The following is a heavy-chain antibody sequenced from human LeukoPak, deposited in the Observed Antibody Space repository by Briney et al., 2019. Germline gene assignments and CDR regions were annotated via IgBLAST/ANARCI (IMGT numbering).Heavy chain of an antibody. CDR1: GYTFTTYG. V-gene: IGHV1-18*01. CDR3: ARAEYYDILTGYYLY. J-gene: IGHJ4*02. D-gene: IGHD3-9*01. Sequence: ASVKVSCKASGYTFTTYGISWVRQAPGQGLEWMGWISTYNGNTNYVQKLQGRVTMATDTSTSTAYMELRSLRSDDTAVYYCARAEYYDILTGYYLYWGQGTLVTVSS. CDR2: ISTYNGNT.